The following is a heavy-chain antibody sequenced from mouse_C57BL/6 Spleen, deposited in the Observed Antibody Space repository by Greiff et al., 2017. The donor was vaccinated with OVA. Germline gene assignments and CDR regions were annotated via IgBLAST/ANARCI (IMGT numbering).Heavy chain of an antibody. J-gene: IGHJ3*01. V-gene: IGHV1-81*01. CDR2: IYPRSGNT. Sequence: QVQLQQSGAELARPGASVKLSCKASGYTFTSYGISWVKQRTGQGLEWIGEIYPRSGNTYYNEKFKGKATLTADKSSSTAYMELRSLTPEDSAVYFCARRDSSAWFAYWGQGTLVTVSA. CDR1: GYTFTSYG. CDR3: ARRDSSAWFAY. D-gene: IGHD3-3*01.